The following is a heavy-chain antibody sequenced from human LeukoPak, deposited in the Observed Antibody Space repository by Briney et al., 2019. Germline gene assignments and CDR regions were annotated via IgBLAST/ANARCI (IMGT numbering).Heavy chain of an antibody. CDR3: ASPPPYCGGDCYSIGY. J-gene: IGHJ4*02. V-gene: IGHV3-48*04. CDR2: ISSSSSTI. D-gene: IGHD2-21*02. CDR1: GFTFSSYS. Sequence: GGSLRLSCAASGFTFSSYSMNWVRQAPGKGLEWVSYISSSSSTIYYADSVKGRFTISRDNAKNSLYLQMNSLRAEDTAVYYCASPPPYCGGDCYSIGYWGQGTLVTVSS.